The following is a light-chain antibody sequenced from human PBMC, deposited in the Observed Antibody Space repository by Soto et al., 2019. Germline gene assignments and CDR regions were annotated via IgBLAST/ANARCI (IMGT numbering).Light chain of an antibody. CDR3: QQGNRFPFT. J-gene: IGKJ3*01. CDR2: GAS. Sequence: DIPITQSPSSVSASVGDRVTVTCRASQSVSSWLAWYQQTPGKAPKLLIYGASTLQRGVPARFSGSGSGTEFTLGISSLQPEDFATYFCQQGNRFPFTFGPGT. CDR1: QSVSSW. V-gene: IGKV1-12*01.